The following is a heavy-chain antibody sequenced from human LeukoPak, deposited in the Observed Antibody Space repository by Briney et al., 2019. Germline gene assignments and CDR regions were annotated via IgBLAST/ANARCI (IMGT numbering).Heavy chain of an antibody. CDR2: TYYRSKWYN. CDR1: GDSVSSDSTT. Sequence: HSQTLSLTCAISGDSVSSDSTTWNWIRQSPSRGLEWLGRTYYRSKWYNDYAVSVKSRITINPDTSKNQFSLQLNSVTPEDTAVYYCTRAGYSRTWYAYFDSWGQGTLVTVSS. CDR3: TRAGYSRTWYAYFDS. J-gene: IGHJ4*02. V-gene: IGHV6-1*01. D-gene: IGHD6-13*01.